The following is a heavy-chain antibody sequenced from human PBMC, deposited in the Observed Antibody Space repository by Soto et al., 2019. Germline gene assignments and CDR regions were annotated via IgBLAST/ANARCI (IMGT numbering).Heavy chain of an antibody. J-gene: IGHJ4*02. D-gene: IGHD6-13*01. Sequence: QVQLVQSGAEVKKPGSSVKVSCKASGGTFSSYAISWVRPAPGQGLEWTGGIIPIFGTANYAQKFQGRVTITADESTSTAYMELSSLRSEDTAVYYCARDPRGGQQLGNWGQGTLVTVSS. CDR3: ARDPRGGQQLGN. CDR2: IIPIFGTA. V-gene: IGHV1-69*01. CDR1: GGTFSSYA.